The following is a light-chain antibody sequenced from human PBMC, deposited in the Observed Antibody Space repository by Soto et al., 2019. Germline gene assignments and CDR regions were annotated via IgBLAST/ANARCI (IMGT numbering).Light chain of an antibody. V-gene: IGKV3-15*01. CDR3: QQYYDWPIT. J-gene: IGKJ5*01. CDR1: HSVSTY. CDR2: GAS. Sequence: EIVLTQSPSTLSLSPGERATLSCRASHSVSTYLAWYQQTPGQAPRLLIYGASTRATGIPARFSGSGSGTEFTLTISSLQSEDFAVYYCQQYYDWPITFGQGARLEIK.